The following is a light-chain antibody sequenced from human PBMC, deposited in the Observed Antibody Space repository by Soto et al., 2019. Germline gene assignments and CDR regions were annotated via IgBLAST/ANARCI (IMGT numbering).Light chain of an antibody. J-gene: IGKJ1*01. Sequence: DIQMTQSPSSLSASVGDRVTITCRASQSISSSLNWYRQRPGKAPQLLIYDASTLQSGVPSRFSGRGSGTDFTITISSLHAEDFAVYLCQQSYSTPRTFGQGTKVEMK. CDR3: QQSYSTPRT. V-gene: IGKV1-39*01. CDR1: QSISSS. CDR2: DAS.